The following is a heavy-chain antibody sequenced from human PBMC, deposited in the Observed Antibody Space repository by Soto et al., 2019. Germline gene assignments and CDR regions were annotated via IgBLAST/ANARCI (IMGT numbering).Heavy chain of an antibody. Sequence: SETLSHTSPVSGGNISSYYWSWIRQPPGKGLEWIGYIYYSGSTNYNPSLKSRVTISVDTSKNQFSLKLSSVTAADTAVYYCARDHYDFWSGPLDYWGKGTTVTVSS. CDR2: IYYSGST. J-gene: IGHJ6*04. V-gene: IGHV4-59*01. D-gene: IGHD3-3*01. CDR1: GGNISSYY. CDR3: ARDHYDFWSGPLDY.